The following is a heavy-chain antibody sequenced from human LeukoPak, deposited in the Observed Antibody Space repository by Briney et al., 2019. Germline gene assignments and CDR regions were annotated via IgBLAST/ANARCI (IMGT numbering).Heavy chain of an antibody. D-gene: IGHD3-3*01. Sequence: SETLSLTCTVSGGSISGYYWSWIRQPPGKGLEWIGYIYYSGSTNYNPSLKSRVTISVDTSKNQFSLKLSSVTAADTAVYYCAIAGVGNSWSGYDYWGQGTLVTVSS. CDR2: IYYSGST. V-gene: IGHV4-59*01. CDR1: GGSISGYY. CDR3: AIAGVGNSWSGYDY. J-gene: IGHJ4*02.